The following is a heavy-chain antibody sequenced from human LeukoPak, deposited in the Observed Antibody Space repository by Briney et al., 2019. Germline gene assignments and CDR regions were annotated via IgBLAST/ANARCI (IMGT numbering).Heavy chain of an antibody. CDR3: AKEGCTSTSCYSNC. V-gene: IGHV3-23*01. J-gene: IGHJ4*02. CDR2: ISGSGGST. CDR1: GFTFSNYA. Sequence: GGSLRLSCAASGFTFSNYAMSWVRQAPGKGLEWVSAISGSGGSTYYAGSVKGRFTISRDNSKSTLYLQMNSQRAEDTAVYYCAKEGCTSTSCYSNCWGQGTLVTVSS. D-gene: IGHD2-2*01.